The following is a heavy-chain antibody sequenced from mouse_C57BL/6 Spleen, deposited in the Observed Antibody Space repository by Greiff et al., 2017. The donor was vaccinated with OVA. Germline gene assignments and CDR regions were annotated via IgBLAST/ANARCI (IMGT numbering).Heavy chain of an antibody. CDR1: GYTFTSYW. D-gene: IGHD3-2*02. V-gene: IGHV1-52*01. Sequence: QVQLQQPGAELVRPGSSVKLSCKASGYTFTSYWMHWVKQRPIQGLEWIGNIDPSDSETHYNQKFKDKATLTVDKSSSTAYMQLSSLTSEDSAVYYCAREGDSSGVWFAYWGQGTLVTVSA. CDR3: AREGDSSGVWFAY. CDR2: IDPSDSET. J-gene: IGHJ3*01.